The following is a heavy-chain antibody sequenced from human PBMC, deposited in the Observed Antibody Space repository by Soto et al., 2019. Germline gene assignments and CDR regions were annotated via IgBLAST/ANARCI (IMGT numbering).Heavy chain of an antibody. CDR1: GYTFTSYC. J-gene: IGHJ4*02. D-gene: IGHD6-13*01. V-gene: IGHV1-46*01. CDR2: INPSGGST. CDR3: ARDAAAGTFDY. Sequence: GASVKVSCKASGYTFTSYCMHWVRQAPGQGLEWMGIINPSGGSTSYAQKFQGRVTMTRDTSTSTVYMELSSLRSEDTAVYYCARDAAAGTFDYWGQGTLVTVSS.